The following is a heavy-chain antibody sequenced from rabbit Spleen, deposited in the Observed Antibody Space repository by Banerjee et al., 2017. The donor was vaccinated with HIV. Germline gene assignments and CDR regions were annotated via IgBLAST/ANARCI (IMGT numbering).Heavy chain of an antibody. CDR2: IATNSGST. CDR1: GVSFSSSSY. V-gene: IGHV1S40*01. Sequence: QSLEESGGDLVKPGASLTLTCTASGVSFSSSSYMCWVRQAPGKGLEWIGCIATNSGSTYYASWVNGRFTMSRSTSLNTVTLQMTSLTAADTATYFCARSGYVGWGGDGDLMGNKLWGQGTLVTVS. J-gene: IGHJ3*01. D-gene: IGHD4-1*01. CDR3: ARSGYVGWGGDGDLMGNKL.